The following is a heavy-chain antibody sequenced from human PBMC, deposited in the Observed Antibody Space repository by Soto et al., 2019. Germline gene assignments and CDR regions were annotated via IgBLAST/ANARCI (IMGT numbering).Heavy chain of an antibody. Sequence: SVKVSCKASGYDVTRYYMHWVRQAPGQGLEWMGGIIPIFGTANYAQKFQGRVTITADESTSTAYMELSSLRSEDTAVYYCARGAAEYSSSSNWFDPWGQGTLVTVSS. CDR3: ARGAAEYSSSSNWFDP. CDR1: GYDVTRYY. J-gene: IGHJ5*02. D-gene: IGHD6-6*01. V-gene: IGHV1-69*13. CDR2: IIPIFGTA.